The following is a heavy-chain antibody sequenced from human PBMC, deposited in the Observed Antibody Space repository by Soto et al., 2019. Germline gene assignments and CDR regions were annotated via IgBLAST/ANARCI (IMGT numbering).Heavy chain of an antibody. Sequence: QVQLQESGPGLVKPSQTLSLTCTVSGGSISSGGYYWSWIRQHPGKGLEWIGYIYYSGSTYYNPSLKSRVTISVDTSKNQFSLKLSPVTAADTAVYYCARGAAAAGDAVDYWGQGTLVTVSS. J-gene: IGHJ4*02. CDR2: IYYSGST. D-gene: IGHD6-13*01. CDR3: ARGAAAAGDAVDY. CDR1: GGSISSGGYY. V-gene: IGHV4-31*03.